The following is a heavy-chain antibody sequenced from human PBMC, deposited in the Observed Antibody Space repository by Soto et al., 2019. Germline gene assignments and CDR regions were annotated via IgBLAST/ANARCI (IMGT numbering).Heavy chain of an antibody. D-gene: IGHD3-22*01. CDR2: ISYGGSNK. CDR1: GFTFSSYG. V-gene: IGHV3-30*18. CDR3: AKDTNYYDSSGYPLDY. Sequence: PGGSLRLSCAASGFTFSSYGMHWVRQAPGKGLEWVAVISYGGSNKYYADSVKGRFTISRDNSKNTLYLQMNSLRAEDTAVYYCAKDTNYYDSSGYPLDYWGQGTLVTAPQ. J-gene: IGHJ4*02.